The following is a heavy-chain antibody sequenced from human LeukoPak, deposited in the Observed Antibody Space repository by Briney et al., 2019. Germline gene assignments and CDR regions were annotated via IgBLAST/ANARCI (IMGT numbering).Heavy chain of an antibody. J-gene: IGHJ5*02. CDR3: ARVLYYDSSGYSYP. Sequence: GGSLTLSCAVSGLPLSSNYMSWVRQAPGEARVWVSFIYSGGSTYYADSLKGRFTVSRDNSKNTLYLQMNSLGAEDTAVYYCARVLYYDSSGYSYPWGQGALVTVSS. CDR1: GLPLSSNY. CDR2: IYSGGST. D-gene: IGHD3-22*01. V-gene: IGHV3-66*01.